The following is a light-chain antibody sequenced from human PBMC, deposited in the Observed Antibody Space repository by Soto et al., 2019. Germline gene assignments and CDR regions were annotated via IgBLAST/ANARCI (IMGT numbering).Light chain of an antibody. V-gene: IGKV3-20*01. CDR1: ESVNSR. CDR2: GAS. J-gene: IGKJ5*01. Sequence: VLPKFPGTLSLSPGERATLSCRASESVNSRLAWYQQKPGQAPRLLISGASSRATGIPDRFSGSGSATDFSLTISRLEPEDFALYYCQQYGSSPLTFGQGTRLEIK. CDR3: QQYGSSPLT.